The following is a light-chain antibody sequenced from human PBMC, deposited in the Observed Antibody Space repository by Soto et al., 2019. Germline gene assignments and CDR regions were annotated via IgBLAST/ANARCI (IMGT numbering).Light chain of an antibody. CDR1: SSDVGAYNY. J-gene: IGLJ3*02. Sequence: QSALTQPASVSGSPGQSITISCTGTSSDVGAYNYVSWYQQHPGKAPKLMIFDVSNRPSGVSNRFSGSKSGNTASLTISELQAEDEADYYCSSYPTATTRVFGGGTKLTVL. CDR2: DVS. V-gene: IGLV2-14*01. CDR3: SSYPTATTRV.